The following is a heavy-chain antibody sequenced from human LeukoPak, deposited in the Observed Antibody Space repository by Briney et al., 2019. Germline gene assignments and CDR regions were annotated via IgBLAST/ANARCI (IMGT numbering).Heavy chain of an antibody. CDR1: GFTFSSYA. D-gene: IGHD3-22*01. Sequence: PGGSLRLSCAASGFTFSSYAVNWVRQAPGKGLKWVSGISASGGSTFYADSLEGRFTISRDNSKNTLHLQMNSLRAEDTAVYYCAKGPFYYDSSGFSAGGFLDYWGQGTLVTVSS. CDR2: ISASGGST. CDR3: AKGPFYYDSSGFSAGGFLDY. J-gene: IGHJ4*02. V-gene: IGHV3-23*01.